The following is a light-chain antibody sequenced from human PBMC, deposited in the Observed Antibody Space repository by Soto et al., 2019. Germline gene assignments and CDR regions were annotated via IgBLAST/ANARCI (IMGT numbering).Light chain of an antibody. CDR3: CSYAGSVV. V-gene: IGLV2-23*02. CDR2: EVS. J-gene: IGLJ2*01. CDR1: SSDVGSYNL. Sequence: QSALTQPASVSGSPGPSITISCTGTSSDVGSYNLVSWYQQHPGKAPKLMIYEVSKRHSGVSNRFSGSKSGNTASLTISRLQAEDEADYYCCSYAGSVVFGGGTKLTVL.